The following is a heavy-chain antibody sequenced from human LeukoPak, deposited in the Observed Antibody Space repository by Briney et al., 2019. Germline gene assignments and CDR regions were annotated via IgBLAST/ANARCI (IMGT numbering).Heavy chain of an antibody. CDR3: VRENDWTFDY. Sequence: GGSLRLSCAASGFTFSSSWMAWVRQAPGQGLQWVASMNQGGSIRNHVDSVKGRFTISRDNAKNSLYLQMNSLRAEDTAVFYCVRENDWTFDYWGQGALVTVSS. V-gene: IGHV3-7*04. J-gene: IGHJ4*02. CDR2: MNQGGSIR. CDR1: GFTFSSSW. D-gene: IGHD1-1*01.